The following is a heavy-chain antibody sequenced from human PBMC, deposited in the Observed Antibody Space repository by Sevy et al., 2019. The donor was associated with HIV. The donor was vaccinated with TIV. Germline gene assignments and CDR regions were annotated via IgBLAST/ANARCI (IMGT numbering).Heavy chain of an antibody. Sequence: GGSLRLSCAASGFMFSSYSVHWVRQAPGKGLEWVAVISYAGSNKYYADSGKGRFTISRDNSKNTLYLQMNSLRAEDTAVYYCARDVAFTTEYSYGMDVWGQGTTVTVSS. CDR2: ISYAGSNK. V-gene: IGHV3-30-3*01. CDR1: GFMFSSYS. J-gene: IGHJ6*02. CDR3: ARDVAFTTEYSYGMDV. D-gene: IGHD4-17*01.